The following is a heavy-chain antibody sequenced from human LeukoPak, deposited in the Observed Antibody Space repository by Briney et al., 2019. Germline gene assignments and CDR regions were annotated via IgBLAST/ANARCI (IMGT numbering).Heavy chain of an antibody. V-gene: IGHV3-30*04. J-gene: IGHJ4*02. D-gene: IGHD3-9*01. Sequence: GGSLRLSCAASGFTFSSYAMHWVRQAPGKGLEWVAVISYDGRNKYYADSVKGRFTISRDNSKNTLYLQMNSLRAEDTAVYYCAKEAGILTGYTFDYWGQGTLVTVSS. CDR1: GFTFSSYA. CDR3: AKEAGILTGYTFDY. CDR2: ISYDGRNK.